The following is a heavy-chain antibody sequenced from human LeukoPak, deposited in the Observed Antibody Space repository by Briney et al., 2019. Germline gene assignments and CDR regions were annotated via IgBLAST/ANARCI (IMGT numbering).Heavy chain of an antibody. Sequence: PGGSLRLSCAASGFTFSDYDMHWVRQATGKGLEWVSAIGTAGDTYYTGSVKGRFTISRENAKNSLYLQMNSLRAGDTAVYYCARVAKERVSGVCYFDYWGQGTLVTVSS. D-gene: IGHD1-1*01. CDR1: GFTFSDYD. J-gene: IGHJ4*02. V-gene: IGHV3-13*01. CDR2: IGTAGDT. CDR3: ARVAKERVSGVCYFDY.